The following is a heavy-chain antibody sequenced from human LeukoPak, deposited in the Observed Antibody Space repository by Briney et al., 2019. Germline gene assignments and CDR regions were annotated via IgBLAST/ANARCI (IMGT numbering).Heavy chain of an antibody. CDR3: ARFKQLGRSFDS. CDR2: IYYSGTT. J-gene: IGHJ4*02. D-gene: IGHD1-1*01. CDR1: GGSIGKTSYY. V-gene: IGHV4-39*07. Sequence: SETLSLTCTVSGGSIGKTSYYWGWIRQPPGKGLEWIGNIYYSGTTYYNPSLKRRVTISVDTSKNQFSLTLNSVTAADTAVYFCARFKQLGRSFDSWGLGSLVTVSS.